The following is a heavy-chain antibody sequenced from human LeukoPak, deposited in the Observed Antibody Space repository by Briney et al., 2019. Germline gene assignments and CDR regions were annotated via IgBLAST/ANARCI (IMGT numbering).Heavy chain of an antibody. CDR3: ARRAGYSTKWAYFDY. CDR1: GGSISSGSYY. J-gene: IGHJ4*02. D-gene: IGHD5-12*01. CDR2: IYYSGST. Sequence: KASETLSLTCTVSGGSISSGSYYWSWIRQPPGKGLEWIGSIYYSGSTYYNPSLKSRVTISLDTSKNQFSLKLSSVTAADTAVYYCARRAGYSTKWAYFDYWGQGTLVTVSS. V-gene: IGHV4-39*07.